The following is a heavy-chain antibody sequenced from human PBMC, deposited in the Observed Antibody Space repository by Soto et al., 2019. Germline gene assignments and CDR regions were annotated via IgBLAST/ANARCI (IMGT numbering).Heavy chain of an antibody. CDR3: ASFLTLYGSGAVSRTRWFDP. Sequence: QVQLQESGPGLVKPSQTLSLTCTVSGGSISSGGYYWSWIRQHPGKGLEWIGYIYYSGSTYYNTPLKSRVTISVDTSKNQFSLKLSSVTAADTAVYYCASFLTLYGSGAVSRTRWFDPWGQGTLVTVSS. D-gene: IGHD3-10*01. CDR2: IYYSGST. V-gene: IGHV4-31*03. J-gene: IGHJ5*02. CDR1: GGSISSGGYY.